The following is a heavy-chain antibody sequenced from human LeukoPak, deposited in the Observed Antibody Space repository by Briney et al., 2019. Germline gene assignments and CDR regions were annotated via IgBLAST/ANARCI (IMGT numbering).Heavy chain of an antibody. CDR2: IYHSGST. Sequence: SETLSLTCAVSGGSISSGGYSWSWIRHPPGKGLEWIGYIYHSGSTYYSPSLKSRVTISVDTSKNQFSLKLSSVTAADTAVYYCARFNSGSYQHYFDYWGQGTLVTVSS. D-gene: IGHD1-26*01. V-gene: IGHV4-30-4*07. CDR1: GGSISSGGYS. J-gene: IGHJ4*02. CDR3: ARFNSGSYQHYFDY.